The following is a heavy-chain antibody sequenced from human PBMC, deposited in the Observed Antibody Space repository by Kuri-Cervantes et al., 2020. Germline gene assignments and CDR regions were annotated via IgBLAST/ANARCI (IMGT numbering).Heavy chain of an antibody. V-gene: IGHV4-30-4*08. CDR2: IYYSGST. J-gene: IGHJ5*02. D-gene: IGHD6-13*01. CDR1: TFDDYA. CDR3: ARANGYSSSWGFDP. Sequence: TFDDYAMHWIRQPPGKGLEWIGYIYYSGSTYYNPSLKSRVTISVDTSKNQFSLKLSSVTAADTAVYYCARANGYSSSWGFDPWGQGTLVTVSS.